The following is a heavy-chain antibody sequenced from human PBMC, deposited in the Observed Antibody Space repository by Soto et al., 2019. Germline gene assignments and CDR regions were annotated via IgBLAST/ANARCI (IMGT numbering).Heavy chain of an antibody. V-gene: IGHV1-69*13. J-gene: IGHJ5*02. CDR2: IIPIFGTA. D-gene: IGHD1-1*01. CDR1: GGTFSSYA. CDR3: ASRDGYNYNCFAP. Sequence: ASVKVSCKASGGTFSSYAISWVRQAPGQGLEWMGGIIPIFGTANYAQKFQGRVTITADESTSTAYMELSRLRSVDTAVYYCASRDGYNYNCFAPGGQGPLVTVSS.